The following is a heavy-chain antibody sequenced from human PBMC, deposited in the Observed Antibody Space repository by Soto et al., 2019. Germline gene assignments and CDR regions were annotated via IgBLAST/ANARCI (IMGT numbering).Heavy chain of an antibody. Sequence: SETLSLTCTVSGGYISGYYWSWIRQSPGKGLEWIGFVYYSGGTNYNPSLKSRVTISVDSSRNQVSLKLSSVTAADTAVYYCARHRPGTRALDIWGQGTMVTVSS. CDR3: ARHRPGTRALDI. CDR1: GGYISGYY. V-gene: IGHV4-59*08. D-gene: IGHD1-1*01. CDR2: VYYSGGT. J-gene: IGHJ3*02.